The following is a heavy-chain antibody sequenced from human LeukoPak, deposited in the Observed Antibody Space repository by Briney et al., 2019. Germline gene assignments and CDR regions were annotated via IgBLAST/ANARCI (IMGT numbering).Heavy chain of an antibody. V-gene: IGHV1-69*04. J-gene: IGHJ4*02. CDR3: ARDQGLADYYFVY. Sequence: ASVKVSCRASGGTFSSYAISWVRQAPGQGLEWTGRIIPILGIANYAQKFQGRVTITADKSTSTAYMELSSLRSEDTAVYYCARDQGLADYYFVYWGQGTLVTVSS. CDR1: GGTFSSYA. CDR2: IIPILGIA. D-gene: IGHD6-13*01.